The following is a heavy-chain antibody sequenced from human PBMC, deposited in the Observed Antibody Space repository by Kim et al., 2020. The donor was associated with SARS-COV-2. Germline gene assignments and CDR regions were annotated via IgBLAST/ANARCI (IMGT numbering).Heavy chain of an antibody. J-gene: IGHJ4*02. Sequence: GGSLRLSCAASGFTFSSYAMHWVRQAPGKGLEWVAVISYDGSNKYYVDSVKGRFTISRDNSKNTLYLQMNSLRAEDTAVYYCARDLIVATTPSNLGDYWGQGTLVTVSS. V-gene: IGHV3-30*04. CDR1: GFTFSSYA. CDR2: ISYDGSNK. D-gene: IGHD5-12*01. CDR3: ARDLIVATTPSNLGDY.